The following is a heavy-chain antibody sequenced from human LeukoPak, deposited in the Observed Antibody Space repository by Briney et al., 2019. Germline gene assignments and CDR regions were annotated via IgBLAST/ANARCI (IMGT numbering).Heavy chain of an antibody. V-gene: IGHV3-23*01. CDR2: ISGSGGST. J-gene: IGHJ4*02. CDR1: GFTFSSYG. D-gene: IGHD3-9*01. Sequence: GGSLRLSCAASGFTFSSYGMSWVRQAPGKGLGWVSAISGSGGSTYYADSVKGRFTISRDNSKNTLYLQMNSLRAEDTAVYYCAKDPVLTGYPTYFDYWGQGTLVTVSS. CDR3: AKDPVLTGYPTYFDY.